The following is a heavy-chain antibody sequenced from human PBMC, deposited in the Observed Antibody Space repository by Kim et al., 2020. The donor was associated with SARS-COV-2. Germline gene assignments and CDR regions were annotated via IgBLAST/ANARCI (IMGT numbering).Heavy chain of an antibody. V-gene: IGHV4-31*02. J-gene: IGHJ3*02. D-gene: IGHD2-8*02. CDR3: ARDLLSASVFEI. Sequence: NPSLLSRLSVSSDASKNQFSLTLNAVTAADTAVYYCARDLLSASVFEIWGPGTMVTVSS.